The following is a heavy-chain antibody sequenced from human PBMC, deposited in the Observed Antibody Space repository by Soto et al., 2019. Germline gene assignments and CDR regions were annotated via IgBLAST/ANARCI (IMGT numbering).Heavy chain of an antibody. CDR1: GFTFSSYA. V-gene: IGHV3-23*01. D-gene: IGHD3-10*01. CDR2: ISGSGGST. CDR3: AKDQGYGSGRDY. J-gene: IGHJ4*02. Sequence: GGSLRLSCAASGFTFSSYAMSWVRQAPGKGLEWVSAISGSGGSTYYADSMKGRFTISRDNSKNTLYLQMNSLRAEDTAVYYCAKDQGYGSGRDYWGQGTLVTVSS.